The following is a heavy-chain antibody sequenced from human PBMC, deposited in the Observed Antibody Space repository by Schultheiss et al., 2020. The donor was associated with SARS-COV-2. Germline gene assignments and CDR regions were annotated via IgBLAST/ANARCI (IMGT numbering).Heavy chain of an antibody. CDR2: IKSKTDGGTT. CDR3: TTEVRYFDWLESY. Sequence: GGSLRLSCAASGFTFSNAWMNWVRQAPGKGLEWVGRIKSKTDGGTTDYAAPVKGRFTISRDDSKNTLYLQMNSLKTEDTAVYYCTTEVRYFDWLESYWGQGTLVTVSS. D-gene: IGHD3-9*01. J-gene: IGHJ4*02. CDR1: GFTFSNAW. V-gene: IGHV3-15*07.